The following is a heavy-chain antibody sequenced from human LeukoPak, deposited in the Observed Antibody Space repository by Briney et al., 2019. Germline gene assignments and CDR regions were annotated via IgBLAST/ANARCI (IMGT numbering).Heavy chain of an antibody. CDR1: GGSISSYH. CDR3: ASFGESPYYFDY. J-gene: IGHJ4*02. V-gene: IGHV4-59*08. Sequence: PSETLSLTCTVSGGSISSYHWSWIRQPPGKGLEWIGYIYYSGTTNYNPSLKSRVAISVDTSKNQFSLKLSTVTAADTAVYYCASFGESPYYFDYWGQGTLVTVSS. CDR2: IYYSGTT. D-gene: IGHD3-10*01.